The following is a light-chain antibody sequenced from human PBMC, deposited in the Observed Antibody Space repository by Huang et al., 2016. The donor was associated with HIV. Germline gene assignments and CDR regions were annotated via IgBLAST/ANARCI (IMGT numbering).Light chain of an antibody. CDR3: QQYGGSPPGVT. J-gene: IGKJ4*01. CDR1: QSVTTTY. Sequence: EIVLTQSPGTLSLSPGARATLSCRASQSVTTTYLAWYQQKPGQPPRLLIYNTAKRASGIPDRFSGSGSGTGCSLTIRRLEAEDFAVYYCQQYGGSPPGVTFGGGTKMEVK. V-gene: IGKV3-20*01. CDR2: NTA.